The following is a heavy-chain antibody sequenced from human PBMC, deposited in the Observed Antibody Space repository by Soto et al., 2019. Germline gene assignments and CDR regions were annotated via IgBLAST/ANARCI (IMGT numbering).Heavy chain of an antibody. V-gene: IGHV3-23*01. CDR3: AKDNSGYAYFDY. CDR2: ISRNGAGT. J-gene: IGHJ4*02. Sequence: PGGSLRLSCPASVFTFYSFAMSWVRQAPGKGLEWVSAISRNGAGTCYADSVKGRFTISRDNSKNTLYLQMNSLRAEDTAVYYCAKDNSGYAYFDYWGQGTLVTVSS. D-gene: IGHD5-12*01. CDR1: VFTFYSFA.